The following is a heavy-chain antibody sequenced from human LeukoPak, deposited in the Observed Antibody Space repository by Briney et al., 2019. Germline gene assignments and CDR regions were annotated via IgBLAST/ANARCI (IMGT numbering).Heavy chain of an antibody. D-gene: IGHD4-17*01. Sequence: ASVKVSCKASGYTFTSYDINWARQATGQGLEWMGIINPSGGSTSYAQKFQGRVTMTRDTSTSTVYMELSSLRSEDTAVYYCAREATVTTLDYWGQGTLVTVSS. CDR3: AREATVTTLDY. J-gene: IGHJ4*02. V-gene: IGHV1-46*01. CDR1: GYTFTSYD. CDR2: INPSGGST.